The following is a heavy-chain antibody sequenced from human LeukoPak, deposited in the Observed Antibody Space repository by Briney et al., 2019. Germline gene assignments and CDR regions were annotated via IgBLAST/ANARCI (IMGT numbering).Heavy chain of an antibody. Sequence: SETLSLTCAVYGGSFSGYYWSWLRQPPGKGLEWIGEINHSGSTNYNPSLKSRVTISVDTSKNQFSLKLSSVTAADTAVYYCARRVRGVITPLDYWGQGTLVTVSS. V-gene: IGHV4-34*01. J-gene: IGHJ4*02. CDR3: ARRVRGVITPLDY. D-gene: IGHD3-10*01. CDR1: GGSFSGYY. CDR2: INHSGST.